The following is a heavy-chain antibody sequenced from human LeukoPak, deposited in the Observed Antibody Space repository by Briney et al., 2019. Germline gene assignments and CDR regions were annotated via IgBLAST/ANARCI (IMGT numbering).Heavy chain of an antibody. Sequence: PSAPLSLTCTVSGGSISSYYWSWIRQPAGKGLEWIGRIYTSGSTNYNPSLKSRVTMSVDTSKNQFSLKLSSVTAADTAVYYCARDPRITIFGVAPGYWGQGTLVTVSS. J-gene: IGHJ4*02. CDR2: IYTSGST. CDR3: ARDPRITIFGVAPGY. D-gene: IGHD3-3*01. CDR1: GGSISSYY. V-gene: IGHV4-4*07.